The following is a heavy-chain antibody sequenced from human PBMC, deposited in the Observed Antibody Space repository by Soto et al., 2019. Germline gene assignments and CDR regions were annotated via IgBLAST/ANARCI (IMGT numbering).Heavy chain of an antibody. J-gene: IGHJ4*02. D-gene: IGHD7-27*01. Sequence: ASVKVSCKASGYTFTGYYMHWVRQAPGQGLECIGWINPNSGGTNYAQKFQGRVTMTRDTSISTAYMELSRLRSDHTAVYYCAIEGRTTTVLTRGILDYWGQATLDTVSS. CDR3: AIEGRTTTVLTRGILDY. CDR1: GYTFTGYY. CDR2: INPNSGGT. V-gene: IGHV1-2*02.